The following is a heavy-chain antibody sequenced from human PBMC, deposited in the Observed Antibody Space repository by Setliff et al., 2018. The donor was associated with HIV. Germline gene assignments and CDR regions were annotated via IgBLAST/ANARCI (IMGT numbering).Heavy chain of an antibody. D-gene: IGHD5-18*01. CDR3: ASGDYSYGYRFDY. CDR1: GGSISSYY. CDR2: IYYSGST. Sequence: SETLSLTCTVSGGSISSYYWSWIRQLPGKGLEWIGYIYYSGSTNYNPSLKSRVTISVDTSKNQFSLKLTSVTPADPAVYYCASGDYSYGYRFDYWGQGTLVTVSS. V-gene: IGHV4-59*01. J-gene: IGHJ4*02.